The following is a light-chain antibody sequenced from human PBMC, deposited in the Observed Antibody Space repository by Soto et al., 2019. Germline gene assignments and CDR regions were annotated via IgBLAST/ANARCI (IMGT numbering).Light chain of an antibody. J-gene: IGKJ2*01. Sequence: EIVLTQSPATLSLSPGERATLSCRASQSVSSYLAWYQQKPGQAPRLLIYDASNRATGILARFSGSGSGTDFTLTISSLEPEDFAVYYCQQRSNWPPRNTFGQGTKLEIK. V-gene: IGKV3-11*01. CDR2: DAS. CDR3: QQRSNWPPRNT. CDR1: QSVSSY.